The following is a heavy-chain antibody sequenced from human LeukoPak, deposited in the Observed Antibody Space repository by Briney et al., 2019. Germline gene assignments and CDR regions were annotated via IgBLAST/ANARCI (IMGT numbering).Heavy chain of an antibody. CDR3: ARSGTLTAYLH. Sequence: PSETLSLTCTASGGSLSGSYWAWIRQPPGKGLEWIGYIFYSGNPNYNPSLKSRISMPVDTSKNQFSLNLNSVTAADTAVYYCARSGTLTAYLHWGQGALVTVSS. D-gene: IGHD3-9*01. CDR2: IFYSGNP. V-gene: IGHV4-59*01. CDR1: GGSLSGSY. J-gene: IGHJ4*02.